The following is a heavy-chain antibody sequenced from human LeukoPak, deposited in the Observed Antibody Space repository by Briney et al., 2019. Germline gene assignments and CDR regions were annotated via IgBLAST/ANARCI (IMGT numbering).Heavy chain of an antibody. CDR1: GFTFASYA. D-gene: IGHD6-6*01. J-gene: IGHJ4*02. Sequence: VGSLRLSCAASGFTFASYAMSSVRQVPGKGLEWVLSISSSGGSIYYADSVKGRFTISRDNSKNSLYLQMSSLRVEDTAGYYCAKAYGSASVSFFDYWGQGTLVTVSS. V-gene: IGHV3-23*01. CDR3: AKAYGSASVSFFDY. CDR2: ISSSGGSI.